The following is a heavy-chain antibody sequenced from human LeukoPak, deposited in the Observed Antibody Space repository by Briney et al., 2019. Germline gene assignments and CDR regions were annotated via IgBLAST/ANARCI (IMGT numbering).Heavy chain of an antibody. Sequence: KSLETLSLTCTVSGGSISSYYWSWIRQPAGKGLEWIGRIYTSGSTNYNPSLKSRVTMSVDTSKNQFSLKLSSVTAADTAVYYCARHVPTLGTMRVVVHAFDIWGQGTMVTVSS. CDR2: IYTSGST. D-gene: IGHD3-22*01. CDR1: GGSISSYY. V-gene: IGHV4-4*07. J-gene: IGHJ3*02. CDR3: ARHVPTLGTMRVVVHAFDI.